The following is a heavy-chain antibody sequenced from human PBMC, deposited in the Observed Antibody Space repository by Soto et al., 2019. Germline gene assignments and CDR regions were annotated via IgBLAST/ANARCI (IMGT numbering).Heavy chain of an antibody. D-gene: IGHD5-12*01. Sequence: QVQLQESGPGLVKPSQTLSLTCTVSGGSISSGGYYWSWIRQHPGKGMERIGYIYYSGSTYYNPSLKSRVTISGDTSKNKFSLKLSSVTAADTAVYYCARVGEWTTIGNWFDPWGQGTLVTGSS. V-gene: IGHV4-31*03. J-gene: IGHJ5*02. CDR3: ARVGEWTTIGNWFDP. CDR2: IYYSGST. CDR1: GGSISSGGYY.